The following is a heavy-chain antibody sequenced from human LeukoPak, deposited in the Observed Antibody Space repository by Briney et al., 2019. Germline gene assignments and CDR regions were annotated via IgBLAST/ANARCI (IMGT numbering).Heavy chain of an antibody. CDR1: GGSISSSSYY. CDR3: ARLLTGSYSPLHFDY. D-gene: IGHD3-10*01. V-gene: IGHV4-39*01. J-gene: IGHJ4*02. Sequence: SETLSLTCTVSGGSISSSSYYWGWIRQPPGKGLEWIGSIYYSGSTYYNPSLKSRVTISVDTSKIQFSLELSSVTAADTAVYYCARLLTGSYSPLHFDYWGQGTLVTVSS. CDR2: IYYSGST.